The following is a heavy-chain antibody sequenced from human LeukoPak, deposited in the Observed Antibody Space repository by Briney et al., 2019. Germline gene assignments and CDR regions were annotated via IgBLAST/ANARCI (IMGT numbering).Heavy chain of an antibody. CDR3: ARDARYCSGGSCYSRYYYYGMDV. CDR1: GGTFSSYA. CDR2: IIPILGIA. V-gene: IGHV1-69*04. Sequence: SVKVSCKASGGTFSSYAISWVRQAPGQGLEWVGRIIPILGIANYAQKFQGRVTITADKSTSTAYMELSSLRSEDTAVYHCARDARYCSGGSCYSRYYYYGMDVWGQGTTVTVSS. D-gene: IGHD2-15*01. J-gene: IGHJ6*02.